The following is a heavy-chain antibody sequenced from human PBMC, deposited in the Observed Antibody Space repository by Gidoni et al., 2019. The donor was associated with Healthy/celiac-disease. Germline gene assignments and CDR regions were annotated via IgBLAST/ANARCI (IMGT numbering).Heavy chain of an antibody. CDR1: GGSISSGSYY. D-gene: IGHD6-13*01. V-gene: IGHV4-61*02. CDR2: IYTSGST. CDR3: ARDKDGEEGYSGTFDI. Sequence: QVQLQESGPGLVKPSQTLSLTCTVSGGSISSGSYYWSWIRQPAGKGLEWIGRIYTSGSTNYNPSLKSRVTISVDTSKNQFSLKLSSVTAADTAVYYCARDKDGEEGYSGTFDIWGQGTMVTVSS. J-gene: IGHJ3*02.